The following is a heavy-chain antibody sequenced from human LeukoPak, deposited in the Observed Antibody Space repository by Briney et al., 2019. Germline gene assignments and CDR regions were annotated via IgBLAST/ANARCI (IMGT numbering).Heavy chain of an antibody. D-gene: IGHD6-6*01. CDR1: GYTFTSYY. J-gene: IGHJ2*01. CDR3: ARGASSIAALNPFWYFDL. V-gene: IGHV1-46*01. CDR2: INARGGST. Sequence: GASVKVSCKASGYTFTSYYMHWVRQGPGQGLEWMGIINARGGSTSYAQKFQGRVTMTRDTSTNTVYMELSSLRSEDTAVYYCARGASSIAALNPFWYFDLWGRGTLVSLST.